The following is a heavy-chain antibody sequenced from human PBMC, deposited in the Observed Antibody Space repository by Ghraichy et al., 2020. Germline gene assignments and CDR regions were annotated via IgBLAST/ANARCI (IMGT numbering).Heavy chain of an antibody. CDR2: IFYSGNT. Sequence: SETLSLTCTVSGGSFSSSGSYWGWIRQPPGKGLEWIGSIFYSGNTYYNPSLTSRVTISVDTSKNQFSLNLSSVTAADTAVYYCARHRGWNDEFDCWGQGTLVTVSS. D-gene: IGHD1-1*01. CDR3: ARHRGWNDEFDC. J-gene: IGHJ4*02. V-gene: IGHV4-39*01. CDR1: GGSFSSSGSY.